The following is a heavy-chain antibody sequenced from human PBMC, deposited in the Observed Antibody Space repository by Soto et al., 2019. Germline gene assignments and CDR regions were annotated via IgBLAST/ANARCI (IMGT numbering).Heavy chain of an antibody. V-gene: IGHV4-34*01. CDR1: NGSFSGYY. Sequence: PSETLSLTCAVYNGSFSGYYWNWIRQFPGKGLEWIGEISHSGTTADYNVSLKSRVTISVDKSKNQSSLKLNSVTAADTAVYYCARGDSGSYFDYWGQGNLVTV. J-gene: IGHJ4*02. CDR2: ISHSGTTA. D-gene: IGHD1-26*01. CDR3: ARGDSGSYFDY.